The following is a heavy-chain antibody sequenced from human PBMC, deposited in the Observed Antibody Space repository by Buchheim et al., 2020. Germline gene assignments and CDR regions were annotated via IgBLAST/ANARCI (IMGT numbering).Heavy chain of an antibody. CDR2: INHSGST. V-gene: IGHV4-34*01. CDR1: GGSFSGYY. J-gene: IGHJ5*02. Sequence: QVQLQQWGAGLLKPSETLSLTCAVYGGSFSGYYWSWIRQPPGKGLEWIGEINHSGSTNYNPSLTSRVTISVDTSRTQYSLRLSAVTAADTAVYYCARGARRVRANGFDPWGQGTL. D-gene: IGHD3-10*01. CDR3: ARGARRVRANGFDP.